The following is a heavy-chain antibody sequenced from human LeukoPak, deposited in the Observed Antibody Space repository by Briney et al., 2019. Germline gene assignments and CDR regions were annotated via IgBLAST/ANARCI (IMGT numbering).Heavy chain of an antibody. CDR2: VSPGGST. D-gene: IGHD3-16*01. CDR1: SESSGGDD. V-gene: IGHV4-34*01. Sequence: SETLSLTCAMHSESSGGDDWTWIRQRPGKGLEWIGEVSPGGSTRYNPSLRSRVTISLDTSRSRFSLRLSSVTAADTGVYYCARDGGTRLGFDPWGQGTLVTVPS. CDR3: ARDGGTRLGFDP. J-gene: IGHJ5*02.